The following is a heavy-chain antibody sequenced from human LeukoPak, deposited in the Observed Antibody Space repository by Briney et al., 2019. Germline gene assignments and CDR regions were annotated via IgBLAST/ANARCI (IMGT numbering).Heavy chain of an antibody. CDR2: INHSGST. CDR3: ARAGDSSSSHAFDV. D-gene: IGHD6-6*01. Sequence: SETLSLTCAVYGGSFSGYYWSWIRQPPGKGLEWIGEINHSGSTNYNPSLKSRVTISVDTSKNQFSLQLNSVTPEDTAVYYCARAGDSSSSHAFDVWGQGTMVTVSS. V-gene: IGHV4-34*01. CDR1: GGSFSGYY. J-gene: IGHJ3*01.